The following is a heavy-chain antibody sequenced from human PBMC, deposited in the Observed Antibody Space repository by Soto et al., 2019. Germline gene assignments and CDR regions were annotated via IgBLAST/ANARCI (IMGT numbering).Heavy chain of an antibody. CDR1: GGTFSSYA. Sequence: QVQLVQSGAEVKKPGSSVKVSCKASGGTFSSYAISWVRQAPGQGLECMGGIIPVFGTANYAQKFQGRVTINADESKSTVYMELRRLRSEDTAVEYCARGWNDFPHWGQGTLVTVSS. CDR3: ARGWNDFPH. V-gene: IGHV1-69*01. D-gene: IGHD1-1*01. CDR2: IIPVFGTA. J-gene: IGHJ1*01.